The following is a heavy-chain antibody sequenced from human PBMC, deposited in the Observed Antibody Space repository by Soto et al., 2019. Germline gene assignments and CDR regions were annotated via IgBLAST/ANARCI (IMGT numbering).Heavy chain of an antibody. J-gene: IGHJ6*02. D-gene: IGHD2-15*01. CDR2: IIPIFGTA. V-gene: IGHV1-69*01. CDR3: AGTVVAATEDYYYYYGMDV. Sequence: QVQLVQSGAEVKKPGSSVKVSCKASGGTFSSYAISWVRQAPGQGLEWMGGIIPIFGTANYAQKFQGRVTITADEFTSTAYMELSSLRSEDTAVYYCAGTVVAATEDYYYYYGMDVWGQGTTVTVSS. CDR1: GGTFSSYA.